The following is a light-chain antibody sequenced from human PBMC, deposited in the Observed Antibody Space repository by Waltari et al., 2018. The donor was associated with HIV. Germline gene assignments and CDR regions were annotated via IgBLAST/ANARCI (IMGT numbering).Light chain of an antibody. Sequence: DTVMTQSPDSLAVSLGERASINCKSSQSLLYSSNNKNYLAGYQQKPGQVPKLLIYCASTRESGVPDRFSGSGSGTDFTLTISNLQAEDVAVYFCQQYFSPPYTFGQGTKLEIK. CDR2: CAS. V-gene: IGKV4-1*01. CDR3: QQYFSPPYT. CDR1: QSLLYSSNNKNY. J-gene: IGKJ2*01.